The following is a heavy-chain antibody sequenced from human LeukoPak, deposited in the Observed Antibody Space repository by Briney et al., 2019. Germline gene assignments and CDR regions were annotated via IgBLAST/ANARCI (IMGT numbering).Heavy chain of an antibody. CDR1: GGSISSSSYY. CDR2: IYYSGST. D-gene: IGHD6-13*01. J-gene: IGHJ4*02. Sequence: SETLSLTCTVSGGSISSSSYYWGWIRQPPGKGLEWIGSIYYSGSTYYNPSLKSRVTISVDTSKNQFSLKLSSVTAADTAVYYCARDGYSSSWADFDYWGQGTLVTVSS. V-gene: IGHV4-39*07. CDR3: ARDGYSSSWADFDY.